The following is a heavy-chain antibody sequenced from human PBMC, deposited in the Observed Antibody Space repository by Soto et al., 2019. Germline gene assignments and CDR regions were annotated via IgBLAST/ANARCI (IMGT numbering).Heavy chain of an antibody. J-gene: IGHJ6*02. Sequence: GGSLRLSCAASGFTVSSNYMSWVRQAPGKGLEWVSSISSSSSYIYYADSVKGRFTISRDNAKNSLYLQMNSLRAEDTAVYYCARDGYYNYPISGYYGMDVWGQGTTVTVSS. CDR3: ARDGYYNYPISGYYGMDV. CDR2: ISSSSSYI. CDR1: GFTVSSNY. V-gene: IGHV3-21*01. D-gene: IGHD3-9*01.